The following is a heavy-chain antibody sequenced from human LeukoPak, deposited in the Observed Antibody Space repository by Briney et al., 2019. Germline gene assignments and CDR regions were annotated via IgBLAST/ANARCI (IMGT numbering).Heavy chain of an antibody. J-gene: IGHJ4*01. V-gene: IGHV4-59*01. CDR3: TSGGMVSGDY. Sequence: PSETLSLTCTVSGGSINSYYWSWIRQPPAKGLEWIGYIYYSGSTNYNPSLKSRVTISRDTSKNQFSLKLRSVTAADTAVYYCTSGGMVSGDYWGHGTLVTVSS. CDR2: IYYSGST. CDR1: GGSINSYY. D-gene: IGHD2-8*01.